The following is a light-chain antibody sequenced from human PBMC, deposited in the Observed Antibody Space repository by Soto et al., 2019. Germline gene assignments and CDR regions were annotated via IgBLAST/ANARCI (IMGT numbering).Light chain of an antibody. Sequence: EIVLTQSPGTLSFSPGEGSTLSFMSSQSVRSTYLAWYQQKPGQAPRLLIYGASSRATGIPDRFSGSGSGTDFTLTISRLEPEDFAVYYCQQYGNSPQTFGQGTKVDIK. CDR2: GAS. V-gene: IGKV3-20*01. CDR1: QSVRSTY. CDR3: QQYGNSPQT. J-gene: IGKJ1*01.